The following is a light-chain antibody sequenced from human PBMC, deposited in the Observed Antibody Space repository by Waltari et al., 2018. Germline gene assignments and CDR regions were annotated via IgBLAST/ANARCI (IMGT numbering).Light chain of an antibody. CDR2: KVS. CDR3: MQGTHWPYT. V-gene: IGKV2-30*01. J-gene: IGKJ2*01. Sequence: DAVLTQSPLSLPVTLGQPASISCRSSQSLVFRDGSTYLNWFHQRPGQSPRRLIFKVSNRDSGVPDRFSGSESGSAFTLEISGVEAEDVGLYYCMQGTHWPYTFGQGTKLEI. CDR1: QSLVFRDGSTY.